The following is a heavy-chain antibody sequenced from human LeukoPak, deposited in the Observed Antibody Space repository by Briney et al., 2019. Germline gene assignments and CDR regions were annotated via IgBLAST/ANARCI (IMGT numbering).Heavy chain of an antibody. J-gene: IGHJ5*02. V-gene: IGHV5-51*01. D-gene: IGHD3-10*01. CDR1: GYSFTNYW. CDR2: IYPGDFDT. CDR3: ARRGDREWFDP. Sequence: GESLKISCKGSGYSFTNYWIGWVRQMPGKGLEWMGVIYPGDFDTRYSPSFQGQVTISADKSISTAYLQWSSLEASDTAIYYCARRGDREWFDPWGQGTLVTVSS.